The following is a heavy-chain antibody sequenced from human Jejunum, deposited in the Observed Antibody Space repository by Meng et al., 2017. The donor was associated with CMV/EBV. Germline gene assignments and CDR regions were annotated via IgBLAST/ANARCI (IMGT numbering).Heavy chain of an antibody. V-gene: IGHV1-46*01. CDR2: INPSDSTT. CDR1: GYTFSSFH. D-gene: IGHD3-16*01. J-gene: IGHJ4*02. CDR3: ERTWGY. Sequence: ASVKVSCKESGYTFSSFHIHWVRQASGQGLEWMGTINPSDSTTTYAQKFQGRVSMTRDTSTSTVDMELSSLTSDDTAVYYCERTWGYWGQGTLVTVSS.